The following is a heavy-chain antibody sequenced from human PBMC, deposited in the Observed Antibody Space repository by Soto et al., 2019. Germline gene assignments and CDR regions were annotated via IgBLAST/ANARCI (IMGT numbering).Heavy chain of an antibody. CDR2: IIPMFGTA. CDR3: ASGIQVWLRRINNGYSG. D-gene: IGHD5-12*01. V-gene: IGHV1-69*12. J-gene: IGHJ4*02. CDR1: GGTFSTYA. Sequence: QVQLVQSGAEVKKPESSVKVSCKAPGGTFSTYAISWVRQAPGQGLEWMGGIIPMFGTANYAQRFQDRVTITADESTNTVYMVLSSLRSEDTAVYFCASGIQVWLRRINNGYSGWGQGTLVTVSS.